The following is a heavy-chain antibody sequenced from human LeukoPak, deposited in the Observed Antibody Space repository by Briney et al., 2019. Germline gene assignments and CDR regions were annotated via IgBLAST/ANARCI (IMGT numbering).Heavy chain of an antibody. CDR1: GFTFSSYS. D-gene: IGHD2-2*02. V-gene: IGHV3-23*01. CDR3: AKDSAVVPAAIYY. CDR2: ISGSGGST. Sequence: GGSLRLSCAASGFTFSSYSMSWVRQAPGKGLEWVSAISGSGGSTYYADSVKDRFTISRDNSKNTLYLQMNSLRAEDTAVYYCAKDSAVVPAAIYYWGQGTLVTVSS. J-gene: IGHJ4*02.